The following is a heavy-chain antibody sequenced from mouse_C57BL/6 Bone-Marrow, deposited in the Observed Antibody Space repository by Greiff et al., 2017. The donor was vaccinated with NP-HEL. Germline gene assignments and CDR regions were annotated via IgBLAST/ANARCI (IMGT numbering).Heavy chain of an antibody. CDR2: IDPETGGT. D-gene: IGHD2-4*01. J-gene: IGHJ4*01. CDR3: TRDDYGGYYYAMDY. V-gene: IGHV1-15*01. Sequence: VQLQQSGAELVRPGASVTLSCKASGYTFTDYEMHWVKQTPVHGLEWIGAIDPETGGTAYNQKFKGKAILTADKSSRTAYMELRSLTSEDSAVYYCTRDDYGGYYYAMDYWGQGTSVTVSS. CDR1: GYTFTDYE.